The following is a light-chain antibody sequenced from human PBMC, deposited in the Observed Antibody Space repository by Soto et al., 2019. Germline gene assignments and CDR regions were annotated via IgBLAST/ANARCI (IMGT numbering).Light chain of an antibody. J-gene: IGLJ1*01. Sequence: QSFLTQPPSASGSPGQSVTIACTGTSSDVGGYNYVSWYQQHPGKAPKLMIYEVTKRPSGVPDRFSGSKSGNTASLTVSGLQAEDEADYYCGSHAGSNTDYVFGTGTKVTVL. CDR3: GSHAGSNTDYV. CDR2: EVT. CDR1: SSDVGGYNY. V-gene: IGLV2-8*01.